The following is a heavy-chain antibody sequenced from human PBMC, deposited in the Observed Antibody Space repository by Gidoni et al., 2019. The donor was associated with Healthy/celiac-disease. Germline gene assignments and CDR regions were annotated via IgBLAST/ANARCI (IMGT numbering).Heavy chain of an antibody. Sequence: EVQLLESGGGWVQPGRSLRLSLAPSGFTLSSYAMRWVRQAPGEGLKWVAAISGSGGSTYYADSVKGRFTISRDNSKNTLYLQMNSLRAEDTAVYYCAMTTVKTNWYFDLWGRGTLVTVSS. D-gene: IGHD4-17*01. CDR1: GFTLSSYA. CDR2: ISGSGGST. V-gene: IGHV3-23*01. CDR3: AMTTVKTNWYFDL. J-gene: IGHJ2*01.